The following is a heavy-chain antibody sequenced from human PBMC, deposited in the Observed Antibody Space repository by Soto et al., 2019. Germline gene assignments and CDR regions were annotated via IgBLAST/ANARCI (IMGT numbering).Heavy chain of an antibody. CDR3: AREYSSSSYGMDV. CDR2: ISYDGSNK. J-gene: IGHJ6*02. CDR1: GFTFSSYA. V-gene: IGHV3-30-3*01. Sequence: QVQLVESGGGVVQPGRSLRLSCAASGFTFSSYAMHWVRQAPGKGLEWVAVISYDGSNKYYADSVKGRFTISRDNSKNPLYLQMNSLRAEDTAVYYCAREYSSSSYGMDVWGQGTTVTVSS. D-gene: IGHD6-6*01.